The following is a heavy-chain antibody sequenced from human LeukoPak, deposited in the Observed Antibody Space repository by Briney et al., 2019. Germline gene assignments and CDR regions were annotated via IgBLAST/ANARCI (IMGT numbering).Heavy chain of an antibody. V-gene: IGHV4-38-2*02. J-gene: IGHJ6*03. D-gene: IGHD5-18*01. CDR3: ASIGYIYGHNYYYMDV. Sequence: SETLSLTCTVSGYSISSGRYWAWIRQPPGKGLEWIGSITHSGYTNYNPSLKSRVTMSVDTSKNQFSLKLSSVTAADTAVYYCASIGYIYGHNYYYMDVWGKGTTVTISS. CDR2: ITHSGYT. CDR1: GYSISSGRY.